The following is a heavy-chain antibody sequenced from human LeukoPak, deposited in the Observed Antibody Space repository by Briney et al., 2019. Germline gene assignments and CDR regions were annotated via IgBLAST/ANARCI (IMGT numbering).Heavy chain of an antibody. V-gene: IGHV1-2*02. CDR1: GYTFTSYY. CDR2: IHPNTGGT. J-gene: IGHJ3*02. CDR3: ASEYKYDSSGANAFDI. Sequence: ASVKVSCKASGYTFTSYYIHWVRQAPGQGLEWMGWIHPNTGGTKYAQKFQGRVTMTRDTSSSTAYMELSSLRSADTAVYYCASEYKYDSSGANAFDIWGQGTMVTVSS. D-gene: IGHD3-22*01.